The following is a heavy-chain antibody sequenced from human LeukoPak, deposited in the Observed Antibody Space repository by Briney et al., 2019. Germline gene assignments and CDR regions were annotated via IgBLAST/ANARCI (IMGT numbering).Heavy chain of an antibody. Sequence: RASVKVSCKASGGTFSSYAISWVRQAPGQGLEWMGGIIPIFGTANYAQKFQGRVTITADESTSTAYMELSSLRSEDTAIYYCARGKGYSYVYGTDYWGQGTLVTVSS. CDR1: GGTFSSYA. D-gene: IGHD5-18*01. J-gene: IGHJ4*02. V-gene: IGHV1-69*13. CDR2: IIPIFGTA. CDR3: ARGKGYSYVYGTDY.